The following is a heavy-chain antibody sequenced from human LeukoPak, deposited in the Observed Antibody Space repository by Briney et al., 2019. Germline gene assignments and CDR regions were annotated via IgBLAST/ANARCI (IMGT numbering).Heavy chain of an antibody. J-gene: IGHJ4*02. Sequence: GRSLRLSCAASGFTFSSYAMHWVRQAPGKGMEWVALISDDGSNKFYADSVKGRFTISRDNSKNTLYLQMNSLRAEDTAVYYCAKTFGGVIVQYYFDYWGQGTLVTVSS. CDR2: ISDDGSNK. CDR1: GFTFSSYA. CDR3: AKTFGGVIVQYYFDY. D-gene: IGHD3-16*02. V-gene: IGHV3-30*04.